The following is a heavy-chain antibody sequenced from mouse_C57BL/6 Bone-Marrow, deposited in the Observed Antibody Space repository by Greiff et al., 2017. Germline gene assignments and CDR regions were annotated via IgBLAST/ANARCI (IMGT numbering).Heavy chain of an antibody. J-gene: IGHJ2*01. V-gene: IGHV1-81*01. D-gene: IGHD1-1*01. CDR2: IYPRSGNT. CDR3: AGNAPFYYDSSAFDD. CDR1: GYTFTSYG. Sequence: VKLQQSGAELARPGASVKLSCKASGYTFTSYGISWVKQRPGQGLEWIGEIYPRSGNTYYNEKFKGKATLTVDKSSSTAYMELRSLTSEDSAVYFCAGNAPFYYDSSAFDDWGQGTTLTVSS.